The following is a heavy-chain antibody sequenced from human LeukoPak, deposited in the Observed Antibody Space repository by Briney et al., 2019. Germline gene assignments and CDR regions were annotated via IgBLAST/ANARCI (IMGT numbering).Heavy chain of an antibody. V-gene: IGHV4-59*08. CDR2: IYYSGST. D-gene: IGHD2-15*01. J-gene: IGHJ2*01. Sequence: KASETLSLTCTVSGGSISSYYWSWIRQPPGKGLEWIGDIYYSGSTNYNPSLKSRVTISVDTSKNQFSLKLSSVTAADTAVYYCARPIVGYCSGGSCYSGYWYFDLWGRGTLVTVSS. CDR1: GGSISSYY. CDR3: ARPIVGYCSGGSCYSGYWYFDL.